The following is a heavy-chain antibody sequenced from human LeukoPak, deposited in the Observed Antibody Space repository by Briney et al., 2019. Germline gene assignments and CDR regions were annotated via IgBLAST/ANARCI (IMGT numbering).Heavy chain of an antibody. CDR3: ARTFGSGRYPGDWFDP. CDR1: GFPFSNYC. Sequence: GGSLRLSCTASGFPFSNYCMHWVRQRPGKGLEWVSRIYSDGSSTTYADSVKGRFTISRDNAKNTLYLQMSSLRVEDTAVYYCARTFGSGRYPGDWFDPWGQGTLVTVSS. J-gene: IGHJ5*02. D-gene: IGHD6-19*01. V-gene: IGHV3-74*03. CDR2: IYSDGSST.